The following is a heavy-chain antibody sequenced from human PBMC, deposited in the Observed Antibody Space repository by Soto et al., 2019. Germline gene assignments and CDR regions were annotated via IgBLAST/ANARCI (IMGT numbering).Heavy chain of an antibody. Sequence: QVQLHESGPGLVKPSETLSLTCTVSGGSISGNYWNWIRQPPGKGLEWIGYIFYNGITSYSPSLKSRVSISLDTSNNQISLNLSSVTAADTAVYYCARDSPRTTAFGPFYYYTMDVWGPGTTVTVSS. D-gene: IGHD3-10*01. J-gene: IGHJ6*02. V-gene: IGHV4-59*01. CDR2: IFYNGIT. CDR3: ARDSPRTTAFGPFYYYTMDV. CDR1: GGSISGNY.